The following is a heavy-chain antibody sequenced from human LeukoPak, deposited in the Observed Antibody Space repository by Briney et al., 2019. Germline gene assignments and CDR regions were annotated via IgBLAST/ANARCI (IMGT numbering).Heavy chain of an antibody. V-gene: IGHV3-7*01. CDR3: ARDWYCSGGSCCHDY. CDR2: IKQDGSEK. CDR1: GFTFSNFW. D-gene: IGHD2-15*01. Sequence: PGGSLRLSCAASGFTFSNFWMNWVRQTPGKGLEWVAKIKQDGSEKYYVDSVKWRLTISRDNAKNSVYLQMNSLRAEDTAVYFCARDWYCSGGSCCHDYWGQGTLVTVSS. J-gene: IGHJ4*02.